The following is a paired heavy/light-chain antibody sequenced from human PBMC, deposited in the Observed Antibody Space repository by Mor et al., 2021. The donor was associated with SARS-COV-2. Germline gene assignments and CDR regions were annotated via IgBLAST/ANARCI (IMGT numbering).Light chain of an antibody. CDR3: YSTDSSGNLNWV. Sequence: SYELTQPPSVSVSPGQTARITCSGDALPKKYAYWYQQKSGQAPVLVIYEDSKRPSGIPERFSGSSSGTMATLTISGAQVEDEADYYCYSTDSSGNLNWVFGGGTKLTVL. V-gene: IGLV3-10*01. J-gene: IGLJ3*02. CDR2: EDS. CDR1: ALPKKY.
Heavy chain of an antibody. CDR1: GFTFSDYY. V-gene: IGHV3-11*01. CDR2: ISSSGSTI. Sequence: QVQLVESGGGLVKPGGSLRLSCAASGFTFSDYYMSWIRQAPGKGLEWVSYISSSGSTIYYADSVKGRFTISRDNAKNSLYLQMNSLRAEDTAVYYCARDLWRTYYYDSNPWVFGAFDIWGQGTMVTVSS. CDR3: ARDLWRTYYYDSNPWVFGAFDI. D-gene: IGHD3-22*01. J-gene: IGHJ3*02.